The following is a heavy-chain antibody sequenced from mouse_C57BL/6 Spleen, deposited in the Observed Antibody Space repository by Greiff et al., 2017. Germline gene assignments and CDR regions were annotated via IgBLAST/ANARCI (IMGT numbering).Heavy chain of an antibody. J-gene: IGHJ2*01. CDR3: ARDGYYGSSHYFDY. D-gene: IGHD1-1*01. V-gene: IGHV5-4*01. CDR2: ISDGGSYT. CDR1: GFTFSSYA. Sequence: EVQVVESGGGLVKPGGSLKLSCAASGFTFSSYAMSWVRQTPEKRLEWVATISDGGSYTYYPDNVKGRFTISRDNAKNNLYLQMSHLKSEDTAMYYCARDGYYGSSHYFDYWGQGTTLTVSS.